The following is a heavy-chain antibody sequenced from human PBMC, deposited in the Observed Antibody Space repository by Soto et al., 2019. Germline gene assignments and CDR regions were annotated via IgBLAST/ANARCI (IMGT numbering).Heavy chain of an antibody. J-gene: IGHJ6*02. Sequence: LSLTCAVYGGSFSGYYWSWIRQPPGKGLEWIGEINHSGSTNYNPSLKSRVTISVDTSKNQFSLKLSSVTAADTAVYYCASFRTDYYYGMDVWGQGTTVTVSS. CDR1: GGSFSGYY. V-gene: IGHV4-34*01. CDR2: INHSGST. CDR3: ASFRTDYYYGMDV. D-gene: IGHD2-8*02.